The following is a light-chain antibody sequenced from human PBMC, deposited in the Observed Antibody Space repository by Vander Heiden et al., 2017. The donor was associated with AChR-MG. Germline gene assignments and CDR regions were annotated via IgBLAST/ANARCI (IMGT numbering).Light chain of an antibody. CDR1: SSDVGGYNY. CDR3: SSYTSSSTVV. CDR2: DVS. J-gene: IGLJ2*01. V-gene: IGLV2-14*01. Sequence: QSALTQPASVSGSPGQSITISCTGTSSDVGGYNYVSWYQQHPGKAPKLMIYDVSNRPSGVSNRFSGSKSGNTASLTISGLQAEDEADYYCSSYTSSSTVVFGGGTKLNV.